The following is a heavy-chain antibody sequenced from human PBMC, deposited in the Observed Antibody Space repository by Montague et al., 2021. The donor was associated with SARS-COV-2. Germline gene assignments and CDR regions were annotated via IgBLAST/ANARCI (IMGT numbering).Heavy chain of an antibody. D-gene: IGHD3-10*01. Sequence: SETLSLTCNVSGGSIKTTEYYWGWIRQSPGKGLEWIGSIFYSGSTDYNPSLKSRVTISVDTSKNQFSLKLSSVTAADTAVYYCAYMVRIQVYYFDYWGQGTLVTVSS. CDR2: IFYSGST. J-gene: IGHJ4*02. CDR3: AYMVRIQVYYFDY. CDR1: GGSIKTTEYY. V-gene: IGHV4-39*01.